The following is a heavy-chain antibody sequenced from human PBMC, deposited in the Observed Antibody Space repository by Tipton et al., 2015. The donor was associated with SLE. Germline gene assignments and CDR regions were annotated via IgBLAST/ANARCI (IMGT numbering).Heavy chain of an antibody. J-gene: IGHJ4*02. Sequence: SLRLSCAASGFTFSNAWMSWVRQAPGKGLEWVGRIKSKTDGGTTDYAAPVKGKLTISRDDSKNRLYLQMNSLKTEDTAVYSCTSRPGSGSRDYWGQGTLAPVSS. D-gene: IGHD3-10*01. CDR3: TSRPGSGSRDY. CDR2: IKSKTDGGTT. V-gene: IGHV3-15*01. CDR1: GFTFSNAW.